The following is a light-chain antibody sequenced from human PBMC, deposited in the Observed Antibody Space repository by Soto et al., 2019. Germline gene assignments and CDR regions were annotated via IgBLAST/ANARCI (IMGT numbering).Light chain of an antibody. CDR1: SSDVGGYNY. V-gene: IGLV2-8*01. J-gene: IGLJ3*02. CDR3: SSYAGSSWV. Sequence: QSVLTQPPSASGSPGQSVTISCTGTSSDVGGYNYVSWYQQHPGKAPKLMIYEVSERPSGVPDRFSGSKSGNAASLTVSGLQGEDEADYYCSSYAGSSWVFGGGTKLTVL. CDR2: EVS.